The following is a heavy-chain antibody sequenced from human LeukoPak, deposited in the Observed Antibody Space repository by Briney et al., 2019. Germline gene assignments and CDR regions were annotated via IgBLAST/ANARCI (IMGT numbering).Heavy chain of an antibody. CDR2: ISYDGSNK. CDR3: ARDRRYGEGIDY. D-gene: IGHD4-17*01. CDR1: GFTFSSYG. J-gene: IGHJ4*02. Sequence: PGGSLRLSCAASGFTFSSYGMHWVRQAPGKGLEWVAVISYDGSNKYYADSVKGRFTISRDNSKNTLYLQMNSLRAEDTAVYYCARDRRYGEGIDYWGQGTLVTVSS. V-gene: IGHV3-30*03.